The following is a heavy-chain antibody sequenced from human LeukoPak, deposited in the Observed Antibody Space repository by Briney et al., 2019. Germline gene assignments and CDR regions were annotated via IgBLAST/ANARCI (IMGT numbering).Heavy chain of an antibody. Sequence: SETLSLTCTVSGGSISSSSYYWGWIRQPPGKGLEWIGSIYYSGSTYYNPSLKSRVTISVDTSKNQFSLKLSSVTAADTAVYYCASDSTLRYFDWFPDYWGQGTLVTVSS. D-gene: IGHD3-9*01. J-gene: IGHJ4*02. CDR1: GGSISSSSYY. V-gene: IGHV4-39*07. CDR3: ASDSTLRYFDWFPDY. CDR2: IYYSGST.